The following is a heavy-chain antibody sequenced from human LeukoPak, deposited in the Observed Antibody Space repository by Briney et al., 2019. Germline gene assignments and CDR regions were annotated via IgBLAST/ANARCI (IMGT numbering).Heavy chain of an antibody. J-gene: IGHJ4*02. Sequence: SETLSLTCAVSGYSISSGYYWGWIRQSPGKGLEWIGSIYHSGSTYYNPSLKSRVTISVDTSKNQSSLKLSSVTAADTAVYYCARGGSGSYYDYYFDYWGQGTLVTVSS. D-gene: IGHD3-10*01. CDR1: GYSISSGYY. V-gene: IGHV4-38-2*01. CDR2: IYHSGST. CDR3: ARGGSGSYYDYYFDY.